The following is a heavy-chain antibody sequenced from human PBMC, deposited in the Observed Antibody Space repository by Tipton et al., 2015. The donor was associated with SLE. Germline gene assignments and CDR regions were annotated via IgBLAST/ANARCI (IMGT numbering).Heavy chain of an antibody. CDR3: AADSSAYY. J-gene: IGHJ4*02. CDR2: ISSDGSST. CDR1: GFTFTENG. V-gene: IGHV3-74*01. Sequence: SLRLSCAASGFTFTENGMHWVRQAPGKGLVWISRISSDGSSTSYADSVKGRFTISRDNAKNTLYLQMNSLRAEDTAVYYCAADSSAYYWGQGTLVTVSS. D-gene: IGHD3-22*01.